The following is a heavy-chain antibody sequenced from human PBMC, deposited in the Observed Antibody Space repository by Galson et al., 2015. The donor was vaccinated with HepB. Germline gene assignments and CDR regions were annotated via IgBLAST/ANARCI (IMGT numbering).Heavy chain of an antibody. V-gene: IGHV3-30-3*01. Sequence: SLRLSCAASGFTSHTKPMHWVRQAPGKGLEWLAIISSDSSIVYYADSVRGRFTISRDNSKNTLYLQMNSLRIEDTAVYYCAKDWQWLTDYWGQGTLVTVSS. D-gene: IGHD6-19*01. CDR3: AKDWQWLTDY. CDR2: ISSDSSIV. J-gene: IGHJ4*02. CDR1: GFTSHTKP.